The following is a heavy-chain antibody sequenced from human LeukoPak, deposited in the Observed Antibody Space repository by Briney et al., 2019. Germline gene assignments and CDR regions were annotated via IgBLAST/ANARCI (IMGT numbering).Heavy chain of an antibody. CDR2: IYYSGST. D-gene: IGHD2-8*01. V-gene: IGHV4-39*01. J-gene: IGHJ4*02. Sequence: SETLSLTCTVSGGSISSSSYYWGWIRQPPGKGLEWIGSIYYSGSTYYNPSLKSRVTISVDTSKNQFSLKLSSVTAADTALYYCASQDIVLMVYDYWGQGTLVTVSS. CDR3: ASQDIVLMVYDY. CDR1: GGSISSSSYY.